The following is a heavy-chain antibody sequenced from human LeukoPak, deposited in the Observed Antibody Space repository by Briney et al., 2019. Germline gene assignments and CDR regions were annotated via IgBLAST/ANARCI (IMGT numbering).Heavy chain of an antibody. V-gene: IGHV1-2*02. CDR2: INPNNGGT. J-gene: IGHJ3*01. CDR1: GYTFAGYF. CDR3: ARGHILVPAGAFDL. D-gene: IGHD2-21*01. Sequence: GASVKVSCKASGYTFAGYFMHWVRQAPGQGLEWMGWINPNNGGTNYAQKFQGRVTMTGDTSISTAYMKLSRLTSDDTALYYCARGHILVPAGAFDLWGQGTVVTVSS.